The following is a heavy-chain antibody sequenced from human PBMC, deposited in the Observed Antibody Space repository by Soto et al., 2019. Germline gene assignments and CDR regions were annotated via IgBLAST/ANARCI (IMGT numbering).Heavy chain of an antibody. CDR2: INPNSVGT. CDR3: ARGGQVVVVVAATQHFDY. J-gene: IGHJ4*02. CDR1: GYTFTGYY. Sequence: ASVKVSCKASGYTFTGYYMHWVRQAPGQGLEWMGWINPNSVGTNYAQKFQGWVTMTRDTSISTAYMELSRLRSDDTAVYYCARGGQVVVVVAATQHFDYWGQGTLVTVSS. D-gene: IGHD2-15*01. V-gene: IGHV1-2*04.